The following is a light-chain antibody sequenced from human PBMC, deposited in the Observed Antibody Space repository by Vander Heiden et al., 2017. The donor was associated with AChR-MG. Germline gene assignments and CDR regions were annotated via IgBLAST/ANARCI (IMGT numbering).Light chain of an antibody. J-gene: IGLJ3*02. CDR3: AAWDDSLSGRV. CDR1: SSNIGRND. V-gene: IGLV1-47*01. CDR2: RNN. Sequence: QSVLTQPPSASGTPGQRVTIACSGSSSNIGRNDVDGYQQLPGTAPKLLIDRNNQRPAGVPDRFSGSKSGTSASLAISGRRAEDEADYYCAAWDDSLSGRVFGGGTKLTVL.